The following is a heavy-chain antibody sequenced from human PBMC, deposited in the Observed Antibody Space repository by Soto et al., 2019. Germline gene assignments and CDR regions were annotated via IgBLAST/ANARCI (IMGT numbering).Heavy chain of an antibody. D-gene: IGHD3-10*01. J-gene: IGHJ4*02. V-gene: IGHV4-30-4*01. CDR3: ARDRGYYFDY. Sequence: QMQVQESGPGLVKPSQTLSLTCTVSGGSISSGHNYWSWIRQPPGKGLEWIGYMYYSGKTYYNPSRKSRLTVSVDTSKTQCSLKLSSVTAADTAVYYCARDRGYYFDYWGQGTLVTVSS. CDR1: GGSISSGHNY. CDR2: MYYSGKT.